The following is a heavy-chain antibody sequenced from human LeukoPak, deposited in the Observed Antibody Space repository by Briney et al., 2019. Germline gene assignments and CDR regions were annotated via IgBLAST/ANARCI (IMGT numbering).Heavy chain of an antibody. J-gene: IGHJ4*02. CDR3: ASACGGDCYPSRDTFDY. CDR2: IKQDGSEK. CDR1: GFTFSSYW. Sequence: AGGSLRLSCAASGFTFSSYWMSWVRQAPGKGLEWVANIKQDGSEKYYVDSVKGRFTISRDNAKNSLYLQMNSLRAEDTAVYYCASACGGDCYPSRDTFDYWGQGTLVTVSS. D-gene: IGHD2-21*02. V-gene: IGHV3-7*01.